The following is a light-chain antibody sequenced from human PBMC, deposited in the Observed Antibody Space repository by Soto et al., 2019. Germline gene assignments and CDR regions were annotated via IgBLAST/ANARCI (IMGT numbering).Light chain of an antibody. Sequence: QSVLTQPPSVSGAPGQRVTISCTGSSFNIGAGYDVHWYEQHARTAPKRLITSHSNRPSGLPDRFSGSKSATSASPAIAGRQAEDEADYYCQSYDNSLSGYVFGTGTKLTVL. J-gene: IGLJ1*01. CDR2: SHS. CDR1: SFNIGAGYD. CDR3: QSYDNSLSGYV. V-gene: IGLV1-40*01.